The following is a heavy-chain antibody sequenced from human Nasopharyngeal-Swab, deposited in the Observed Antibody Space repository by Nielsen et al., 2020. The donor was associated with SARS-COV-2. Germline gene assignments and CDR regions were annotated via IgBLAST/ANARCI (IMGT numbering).Heavy chain of an antibody. Sequence: WIRQPPGKGLEWIGYIYYSGSTNYNPSLKSRVTISVDTSKNQFSLKLSSVTAADTAVYYCARCGGDCLKTPTLYYFDYWGQGALVSLL. J-gene: IGHJ4*02. CDR3: ARCGGDCLKTPTLYYFDY. CDR2: IYYSGST. V-gene: IGHV4-59*01. D-gene: IGHD2-21*02.